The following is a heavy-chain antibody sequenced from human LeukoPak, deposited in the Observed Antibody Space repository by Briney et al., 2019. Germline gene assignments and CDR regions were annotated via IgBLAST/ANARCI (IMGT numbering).Heavy chain of an antibody. CDR3: ARHLVTPVYAFDI. J-gene: IGHJ3*02. D-gene: IGHD3-9*01. CDR2: IYHSGST. Sequence: PSETLSLTCAVSGYSISSGYYWGWIRQPPGKGLEWIGSIYHSGSTYYNPSLKSRVTISVDTSKNQFSLKLSSVTAADTAVYYCARHLVTPVYAFDIWGQGTMVTVSS. V-gene: IGHV4-38-2*01. CDR1: GYSISSGYY.